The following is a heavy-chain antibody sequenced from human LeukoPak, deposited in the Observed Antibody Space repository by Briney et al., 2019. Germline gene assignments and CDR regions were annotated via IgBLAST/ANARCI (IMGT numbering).Heavy chain of an antibody. J-gene: IGHJ4*02. V-gene: IGHV3-48*02. CDR1: GFTFSSYS. CDR3: AREQDSTSALTLDY. D-gene: IGHD6-13*01. CDR2: ISSSSSTI. Sequence: GGSLRLSCAASGFTFSSYSMNWVRQAPGKGLEWVSYISSSSSTIYYADSVKGRFTISRDNAKNSLYLQMNSLRDEDTAVYYCAREQDSTSALTLDYWGQGTLVTVSS.